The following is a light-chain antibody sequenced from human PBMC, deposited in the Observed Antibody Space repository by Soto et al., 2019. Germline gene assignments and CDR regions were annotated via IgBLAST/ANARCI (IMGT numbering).Light chain of an antibody. CDR3: QQYGSSPIT. CDR2: GAS. CDR1: QSVSSDF. V-gene: IGKV3-20*01. J-gene: IGKJ5*01. Sequence: EIVLTQSPGTLSLSPGERATLSCRASQSVSSDFLAWYLQKPGQAPRLLIYGASSTATGIPDRFSGSGSGTDFTLTISRLEPEDFAVYYCQQYGSSPITFGQGTRL.